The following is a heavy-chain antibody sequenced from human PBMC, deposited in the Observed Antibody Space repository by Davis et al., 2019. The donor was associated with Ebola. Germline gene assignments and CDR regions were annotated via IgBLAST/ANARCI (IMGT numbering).Heavy chain of an antibody. D-gene: IGHD2-21*01. CDR1: GYSFATYY. CDR2: IKPDDSDT. J-gene: IGHJ1*01. Sequence: GESPKISCKASGYSFATYYIGWVRQLPGKGLEWMVIIKPDDSDTTYSPSFRGQVTISVDKSINTAYLQWGSLRASDTATYYCARFGDSGAYYQHWGQGTPVTVSS. V-gene: IGHV5-51*01. CDR3: ARFGDSGAYYQH.